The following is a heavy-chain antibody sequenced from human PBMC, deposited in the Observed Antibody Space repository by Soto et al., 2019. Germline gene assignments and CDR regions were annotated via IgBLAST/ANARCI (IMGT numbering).Heavy chain of an antibody. Sequence: GGSLRLSCAASGFTFSDHYMDWVRQAPGKGLEWVGRSRNKANSYTIEYAASVEGRFTISRDDSQNSLYLQMNSLKTEDTAVYYCARSGTYSFDYWGQGTLVTVYS. CDR2: SRNKANSYTI. V-gene: IGHV3-72*01. CDR3: ARSGTYSFDY. D-gene: IGHD1-26*01. J-gene: IGHJ4*02. CDR1: GFTFSDHY.